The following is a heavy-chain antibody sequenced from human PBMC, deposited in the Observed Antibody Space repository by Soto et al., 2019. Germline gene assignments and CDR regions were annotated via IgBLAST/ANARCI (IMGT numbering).Heavy chain of an antibody. CDR2: IYTSGSI. V-gene: IGHV4-4*07. CDR1: GASISSYY. J-gene: IGHJ6*02. Sequence: SETLSLTCTVSGASISSYYWSWIRQPAGKGLEWIGRIYTSGSINYNPSLKSRVTMSVDTSKNQFSLKLSSVTAADTAVYYCARSPYDFWSGYYYYYYGMDVWGQGTTVTVSS. CDR3: ARSPYDFWSGYYYYYYGMDV. D-gene: IGHD3-3*01.